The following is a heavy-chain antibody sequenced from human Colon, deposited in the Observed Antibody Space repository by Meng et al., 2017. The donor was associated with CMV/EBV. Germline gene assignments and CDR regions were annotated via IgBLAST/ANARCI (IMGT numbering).Heavy chain of an antibody. J-gene: IGHJ4*02. CDR3: ARALITTVTFFDS. Sequence: CGVHGGSFSGYYWSWIRQSPGKGLEWIGEISHSGSTNYNPSLKSRLTISVDTSKNQFSLRLTSVTAADTAVFYCARALITTVTFFDSWGQGTLVTVSS. V-gene: IGHV4-34*01. CDR2: ISHSGST. CDR1: GGSFSGYY. D-gene: IGHD4-11*01.